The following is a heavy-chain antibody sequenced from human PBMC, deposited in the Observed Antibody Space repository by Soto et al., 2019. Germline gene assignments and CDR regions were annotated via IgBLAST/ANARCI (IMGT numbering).Heavy chain of an antibody. CDR3: AREGTYYDILTGYSLGESWFDP. J-gene: IGHJ5*02. CDR1: GGTFSSYA. CDR2: NIPIFGTA. Sequence: QVQLVQSGAEVKKPGSSVKVSCKASGGTFSSYAISWVRQAPGQGLEWMGGNIPIFGTANYAQKFQGRVTITADESTSTAYMELSSMRSEDTAVYYCAREGTYYDILTGYSLGESWFDPWGQGTLVTVSS. V-gene: IGHV1-69*01. D-gene: IGHD3-9*01.